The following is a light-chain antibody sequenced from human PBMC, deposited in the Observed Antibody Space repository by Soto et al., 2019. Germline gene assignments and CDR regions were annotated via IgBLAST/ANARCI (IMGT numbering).Light chain of an antibody. Sequence: DIQVTQSPSSLSASVGDRVTITCRASQGIRDYLAWYQQKPGKVPKLLIYAASTLHSGVPSRFSGSGSGTDFSLTISSLQPEDVATYYCQKYNSPPRTFGGGTKVEIK. J-gene: IGKJ4*01. V-gene: IGKV1-27*01. CDR3: QKYNSPPRT. CDR1: QGIRDY. CDR2: AAS.